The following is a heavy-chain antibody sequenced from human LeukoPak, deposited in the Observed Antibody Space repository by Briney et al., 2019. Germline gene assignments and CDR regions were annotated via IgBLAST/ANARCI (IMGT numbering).Heavy chain of an antibody. J-gene: IGHJ3*02. D-gene: IGHD3-9*01. CDR2: INPNSGGT. CDR3: ARRRVGLRYFDWPNDAFDM. Sequence: VASVKVSCKASGYTFTGYYMHWVRQAPGQGLEWMGWINPNSGGTNYAQKFQGRVTMTRDTSISTAYMELSRLRSDDTAVYYCARRRVGLRYFDWPNDAFDMGGEGTMVTASS. V-gene: IGHV1-2*02. CDR1: GYTFTGYY.